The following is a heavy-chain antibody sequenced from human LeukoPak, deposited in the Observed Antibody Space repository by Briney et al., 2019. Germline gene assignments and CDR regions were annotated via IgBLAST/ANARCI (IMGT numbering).Heavy chain of an antibody. V-gene: IGHV1-3*01. J-gene: IGHJ4*02. CDR2: INAGNGNT. CDR3: AREEGYSSSWDY. Sequence: ASVKVSCKASGYTFTSYAMHWVRQAPGQRLEWMGWINAGNGNTKYSQKFQGRVTITRDTSASTAYMELSSLRSEDTAVYYCAREEGYSSSWDYWGQGTLVTVSS. D-gene: IGHD6-13*01. CDR1: GYTFTSYA.